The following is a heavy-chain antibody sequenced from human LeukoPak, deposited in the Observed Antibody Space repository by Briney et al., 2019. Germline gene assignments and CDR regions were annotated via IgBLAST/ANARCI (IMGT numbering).Heavy chain of an antibody. CDR1: GFTFSSYA. CDR2: ISYDVSNK. Sequence: GGSLRLYCAASGFTFSSYAMNWVRQAPGKGLEWVAVISYDVSNKYYADSVKGRFTISRDNSKNTLYLQMNSLRAEDTAVYFCAREGSSGGYFDYWGQGTLVTVSS. D-gene: IGHD6-19*01. V-gene: IGHV3-30-3*01. CDR3: AREGSSGGYFDY. J-gene: IGHJ4*02.